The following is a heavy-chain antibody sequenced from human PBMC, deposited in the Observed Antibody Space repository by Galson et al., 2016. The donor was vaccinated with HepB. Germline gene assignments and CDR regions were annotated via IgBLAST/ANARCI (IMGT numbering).Heavy chain of an antibody. D-gene: IGHD2-15*01. CDR2: ISSSSRTI. J-gene: IGHJ5*02. CDR1: GFTFSSYS. CDR3: ARDETYRSGGGCYDGQLSYH. V-gene: IGHV3-48*04. Sequence: SLRLSCAASGFTFSSYSMNWVRQAPGKGLEWLSYISSSSRTIYYAASVKGRFTISRDNAKNSLYPQMNSLRAEDTAVYYCARDETYRSGGGCYDGQLSYHWGQGTLVTVSS.